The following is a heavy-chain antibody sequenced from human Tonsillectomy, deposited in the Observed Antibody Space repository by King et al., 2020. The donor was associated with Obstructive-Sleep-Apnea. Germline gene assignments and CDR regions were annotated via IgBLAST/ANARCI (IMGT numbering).Heavy chain of an antibody. J-gene: IGHJ3*02. Sequence: VQLVESGGGLVKPGGSLRLSCAASGFTFSSYSMNWVRQAPGKGLEWVSSISSSSSYIYYADSVKGRFTISRDNAKNSLYLQMNSLRAEDTAVYYCARDVTVGEWRPHAFDIWGQGTMVTVSS. CDR2: ISSSSSYI. CDR3: ARDVTVGEWRPHAFDI. D-gene: IGHD3-10*01. CDR1: GFTFSSYS. V-gene: IGHV3-21*01.